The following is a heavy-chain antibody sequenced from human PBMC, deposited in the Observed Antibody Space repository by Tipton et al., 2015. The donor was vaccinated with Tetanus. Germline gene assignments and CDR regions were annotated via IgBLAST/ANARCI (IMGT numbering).Heavy chain of an antibody. Sequence: TLSLTCTVSGGSIRGGTFYWGWIRQPPGKGLGWIGSIYESGDTYYIPPLKSRVTISVDTSKNQFSLNLNSMAAAATGVYYCARHQSGYFAPFDYGGQGNLVTFSS. CDR3: ARHQSGYFAPFDY. D-gene: IGHD3-3*01. J-gene: IGHJ4*02. CDR2: IYESGDT. CDR1: GGSIRGGTFY. V-gene: IGHV4-39*01.